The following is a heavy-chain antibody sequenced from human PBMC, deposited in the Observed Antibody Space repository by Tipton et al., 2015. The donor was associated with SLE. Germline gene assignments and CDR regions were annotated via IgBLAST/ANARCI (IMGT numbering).Heavy chain of an antibody. CDR1: GGSFSGYY. Sequence: LRLSCAVYGGSFSGYYWSWIRQPPGKGLEWIGEINHSGSTNYNPSLKSRVTISVDTSKNQFSLKLSSVTAADTAVYYCARTTFIVGATFDYWGQGTLVTVSS. V-gene: IGHV4-34*01. J-gene: IGHJ4*02. D-gene: IGHD1-26*01. CDR2: INHSGST. CDR3: ARTTFIVGATFDY.